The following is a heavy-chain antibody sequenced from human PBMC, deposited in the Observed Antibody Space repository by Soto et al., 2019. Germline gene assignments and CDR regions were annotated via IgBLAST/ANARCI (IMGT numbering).Heavy chain of an antibody. Sequence: GGSLRLSCAASGFTFSTFAMSWVRQAPGKGLEWVSALSATGATFHANSVMGRFVISRDNSKNMLYLQMNSLRVEDTAVYYCAKVPPNVWSDVHYFDSWGQGTQVTVSS. CDR2: LSATGAT. CDR1: GFTFSTFA. J-gene: IGHJ4*02. D-gene: IGHD3-3*01. CDR3: AKVPPNVWSDVHYFDS. V-gene: IGHV3-23*01.